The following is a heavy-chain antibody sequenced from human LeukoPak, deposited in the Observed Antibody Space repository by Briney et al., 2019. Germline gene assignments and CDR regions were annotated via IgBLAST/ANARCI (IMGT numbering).Heavy chain of an antibody. J-gene: IGHJ6*02. CDR3: ARGRTAATPYYYYYGMDV. Sequence: SETLSLTCTVSGGSISSYYWGWIRQPAGKGLEWIGRIYTSGSTNYNPSLKSRVTMSVDTSKNQFSLKLSSVTAADTAVYYCARGRTAATPYYYYYGMDVWGQGTTVTVSS. D-gene: IGHD4-23*01. CDR1: GGSISSYY. V-gene: IGHV4-4*07. CDR2: IYTSGST.